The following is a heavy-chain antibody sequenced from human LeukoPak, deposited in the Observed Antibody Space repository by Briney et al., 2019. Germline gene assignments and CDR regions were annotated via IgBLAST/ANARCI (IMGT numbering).Heavy chain of an antibody. CDR1: GFTFSSFG. V-gene: IGHV3-23*01. J-gene: IGHJ4*02. CDR3: AKGSRYIWNSEYYFDY. CDR2: IRGGGGTT. Sequence: VGSVRLSCTASGFTFSSFGMHWVRQAPGKGLEWVSTIRGGGGTTNYADSVKGRFTISRDNSKNTLYLQKNSLRAEDTAVYFCAKGSRYIWNSEYYFDYWGQGTLVTVP. D-gene: IGHD1-7*01.